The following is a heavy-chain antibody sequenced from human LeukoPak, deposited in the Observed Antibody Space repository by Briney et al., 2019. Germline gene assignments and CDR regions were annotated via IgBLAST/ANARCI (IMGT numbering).Heavy chain of an antibody. CDR1: GGTFSSYA. V-gene: IGHV1-69*13. CDR2: IIPILGTA. D-gene: IGHD5-18*01. Sequence: SVKVSCKASGGTFSSYAISWVRQAPGQGLEWMGGIIPILGTANYAQKFQGRVTITADESTSTAYMELSGLRSEDTAVYYCATKRGYSYGSPHWGQGTLVTVSS. J-gene: IGHJ4*02. CDR3: ATKRGYSYGSPH.